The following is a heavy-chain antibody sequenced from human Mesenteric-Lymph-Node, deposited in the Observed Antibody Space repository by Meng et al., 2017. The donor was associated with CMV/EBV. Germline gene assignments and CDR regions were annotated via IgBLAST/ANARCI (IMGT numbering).Heavy chain of an antibody. CDR2: ISYDGSNK. D-gene: IGHD2-2*01. V-gene: IGHV3-30-3*01. Sequence: GGSLRLSCAASGFTFSSYAMPWVRQAPGQGLEWVAVISYDGSNKYYADSGKGRFTISRDNSKNTLYLQMNSLRAEDTAVYYCARDCSSTSCLDYWGQGTLVTVSS. J-gene: IGHJ4*02. CDR3: ARDCSSTSCLDY. CDR1: GFTFSSYA.